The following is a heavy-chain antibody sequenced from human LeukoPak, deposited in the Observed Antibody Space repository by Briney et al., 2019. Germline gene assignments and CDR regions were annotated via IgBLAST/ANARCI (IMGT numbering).Heavy chain of an antibody. CDR1: GFTFSSFA. J-gene: IGHJ4*02. V-gene: IGHV3-23*01. CDR2: ITDSGRSS. D-gene: IGHD2-21*01. CDR3: AKDGGGNCYDPIDY. Sequence: GGSLRLSCAASGFTFSSFAMTWVRQAPGKGLEWISGITDSGRSSYFADSVRGRFTISRDKSKNTLYLQMNSLRAEDTALYFCAKDGGGNCYDPIDYWGQGILVTVSS.